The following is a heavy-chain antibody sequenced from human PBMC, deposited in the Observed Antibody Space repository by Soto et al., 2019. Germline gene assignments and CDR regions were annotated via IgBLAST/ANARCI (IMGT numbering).Heavy chain of an antibody. CDR1: GFTFSSFG. Sequence: EVQLLESGGGLVQPGGSLRLSCTASGFTFSSFGMSWVRQAPGKGLEWVSSLSGDGTTTYYVDSVNGRFTISRDNSKNTLSLQMTSLTTEDTAVYYCAQDITFESSAYNYWGQGILVTVSS. CDR3: AQDITFESSAYNY. D-gene: IGHD3-22*01. CDR2: LSGDGTTT. J-gene: IGHJ4*02. V-gene: IGHV3-23*01.